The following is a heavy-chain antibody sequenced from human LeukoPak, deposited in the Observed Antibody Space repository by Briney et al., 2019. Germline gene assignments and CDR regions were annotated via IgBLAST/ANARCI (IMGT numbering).Heavy chain of an antibody. V-gene: IGHV2-5*01. CDR3: AHIVITIDWRSYFDY. J-gene: IGHJ4*02. Sequence: SGPTLVNPTQTLTLTCTFSGFSLDTPGMGVGWIRQPPGKALEWLALVYYNNDRRYSPSLRSRLTISKDTSRNQVVLAMTNMDPVDTAIYYCAHIVITIDWRSYFDYWGQGALVTVSS. D-gene: IGHD3-10*01. CDR1: GFSLDTPGMG. CDR2: VYYNNDR.